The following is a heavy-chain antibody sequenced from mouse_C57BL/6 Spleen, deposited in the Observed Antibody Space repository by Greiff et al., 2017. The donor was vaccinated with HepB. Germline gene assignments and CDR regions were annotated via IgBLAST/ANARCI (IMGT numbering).Heavy chain of an antibody. CDR3: AREEVRLMDY. CDR1: GYTFTDYY. CDR2: INPNNGGT. Sequence: EVQLQQSGPELVKPGASVKISCKASGYTFTDYYMNWVKQSHGKSLEWIGDINPNNGGTSYNQKFKGKATLTVDKSSSTAYMELRSLTSEDSAVYYCAREEVRLMDYWGQGTSVTVSS. V-gene: IGHV1-26*01. J-gene: IGHJ4*01. D-gene: IGHD2-14*01.